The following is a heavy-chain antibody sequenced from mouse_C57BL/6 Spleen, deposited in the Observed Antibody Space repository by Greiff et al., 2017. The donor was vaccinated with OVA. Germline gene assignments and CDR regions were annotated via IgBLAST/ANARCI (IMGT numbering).Heavy chain of an antibody. CDR3: ARNYGSSYYAMDY. CDR1: GFNFKDYY. J-gene: IGHJ4*01. V-gene: IGHV14-2*01. D-gene: IGHD1-1*01. Sequence: VQLQQSGAELVKPGASVKLSCTASGFNFKDYYMHWVKQRPEQGLEWIGRIDPEDGETKYAPNFQGKATMTADTSSNTAYLQLSSLTSEDTAVYYCARNYGSSYYAMDYWGQGTSVTVSS. CDR2: IDPEDGET.